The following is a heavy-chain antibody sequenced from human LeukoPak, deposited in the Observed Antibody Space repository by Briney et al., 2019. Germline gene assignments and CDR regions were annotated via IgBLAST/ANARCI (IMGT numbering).Heavy chain of an antibody. Sequence: GRSLRLSCAASGFTFSSYGMHWVRKAPGKGLEWVAVIWYDGSNKYYADSVKGRFTISRDNSKNTLYLQMNSLRAEDTAVYYCARLPYSSGWYDYWGQGTLVTVSS. CDR3: ARLPYSSGWYDY. CDR2: IWYDGSNK. D-gene: IGHD6-19*01. CDR1: GFTFSSYG. J-gene: IGHJ4*02. V-gene: IGHV3-33*01.